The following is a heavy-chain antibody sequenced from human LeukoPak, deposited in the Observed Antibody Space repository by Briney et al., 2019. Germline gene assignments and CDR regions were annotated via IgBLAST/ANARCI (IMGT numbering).Heavy chain of an antibody. CDR3: ARVQASWDSGFFDY. D-gene: IGHD3-10*01. V-gene: IGHV4-59*01. Sequence: SETLSLTCTVSGGSISSYYWSWIRQPPGKGLEWIGYIYYSGSTNYNPSLKSRVTISVDTSKNQFSLKLSSVTAADTAVYYCARVQASWDSGFFDYWGQGTLVTVSS. CDR2: IYYSGST. J-gene: IGHJ4*02. CDR1: GGSISSYY.